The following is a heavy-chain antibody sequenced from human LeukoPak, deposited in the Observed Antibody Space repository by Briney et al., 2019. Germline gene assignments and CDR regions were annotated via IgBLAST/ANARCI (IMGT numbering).Heavy chain of an antibody. CDR1: GFSVTNGW. Sequence: GGSLRLSCSASGFSVTNGWMSRVRQAPGKGLGGVGRIKDRTDGGTTAYAAPVKGRFTISREDSKNTVYLEMNSLKTEDTAVYFCTTATVVWGVSAYWGQGTLVTVSS. V-gene: IGHV3-15*01. CDR2: IKDRTDGGTT. CDR3: TTATVVWGVSAY. J-gene: IGHJ4*02. D-gene: IGHD3-10*01.